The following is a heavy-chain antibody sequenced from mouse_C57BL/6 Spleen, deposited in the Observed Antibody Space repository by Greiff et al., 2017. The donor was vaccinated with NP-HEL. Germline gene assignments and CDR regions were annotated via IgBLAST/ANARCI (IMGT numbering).Heavy chain of an antibody. V-gene: IGHV1-63*01. D-gene: IGHD2-4*01. J-gene: IGHJ2*01. CDR2: IYPGGGYT. Sequence: QVQLQQSGAELVRPGTSVKMSCKASGYTFTNYWIGWAKQRPGHGLEWIGDIYPGGGYTNYNEKFKGKATLTADKSSSTAYMQFSSLTSEDSAIYYCARNYDYVFDYWGQGTTLTVSS. CDR3: ARNYDYVFDY. CDR1: GYTFTNYW.